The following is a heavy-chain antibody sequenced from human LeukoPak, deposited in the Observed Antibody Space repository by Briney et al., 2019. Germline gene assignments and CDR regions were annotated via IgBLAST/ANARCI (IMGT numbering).Heavy chain of an antibody. J-gene: IGHJ4*02. V-gene: IGHV4-34*01. D-gene: IGHD3-10*01. CDR1: GFTVSSDY. CDR3: ARGGVAGSPGSEFDY. Sequence: GSLRLSCAASGFTVSSDYMSWIRQPPGKGLEWIGEINHSGSTNYNPSLKSRVTISVDTSKNQFSLKLSSVTAADTAVYYCARGGVAGSPGSEFDYWGQGTLVTVSS. CDR2: INHSGST.